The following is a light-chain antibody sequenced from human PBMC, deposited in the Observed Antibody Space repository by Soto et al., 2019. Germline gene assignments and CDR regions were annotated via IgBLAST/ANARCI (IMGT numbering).Light chain of an antibody. J-gene: IGKJ2*01. CDR1: QSVGST. Sequence: DIVMTQSPGSLSASPGESVTLSCRASQSVGSTLAWYQHQPGQAPRGLIYGSSTRATGIPDRFSGSGSGTDFTLTINSLQSEDFAVYYCQQYSNWPPYTFGQGTKLEMK. CDR2: GSS. V-gene: IGKV3-15*01. CDR3: QQYSNWPPYT.